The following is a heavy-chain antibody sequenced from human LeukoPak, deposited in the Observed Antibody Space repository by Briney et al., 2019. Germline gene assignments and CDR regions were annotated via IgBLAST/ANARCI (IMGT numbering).Heavy chain of an antibody. D-gene: IGHD6-13*01. CDR2: INHSGST. V-gene: IGHV4-34*01. Sequence: PSETLSLTCAVYGGSFSGYYWSWIRQPPGKGLEWIGEINHSGSTNYNPSLKSRVTISVDTSKNQFSLKLSSVTAADTAVYYCARGGYYSSSWYYWGQGTLVTVSS. CDR1: GGSFSGYY. J-gene: IGHJ4*02. CDR3: ARGGYYSSSWYY.